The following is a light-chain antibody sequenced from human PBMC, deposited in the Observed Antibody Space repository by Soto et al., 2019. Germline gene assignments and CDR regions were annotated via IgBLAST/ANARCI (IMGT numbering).Light chain of an antibody. Sequence: EILMTQSPATLSVSPGERATLSCRASQSVSSDLAWYQQKPGQAPRLLIYVASTRATGIPARVSGSGSGTEVTLTISSLQSEDFAVYYCQQFNNWPWTFGQGTKVDIK. CDR1: QSVSSD. CDR2: VAS. CDR3: QQFNNWPWT. J-gene: IGKJ1*01. V-gene: IGKV3-15*01.